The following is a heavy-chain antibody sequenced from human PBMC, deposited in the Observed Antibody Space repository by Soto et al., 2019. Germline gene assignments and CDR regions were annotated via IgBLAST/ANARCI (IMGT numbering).Heavy chain of an antibody. J-gene: IGHJ6*01. V-gene: IGHV3-23*01. Sequence: EVQLLESGGGLVQPGGSLRLSCAASGFTFNNYAMTWVRQAPGKGLEWVSTISGSDGSTYYADSVKGRFTISRDNSKNALYLQMSSLRAEDTALYYCVKDWTGDTCPCMDVWGQGTTVTVSS. CDR1: GFTFNNYA. CDR3: VKDWTGDTCPCMDV. CDR2: ISGSDGST. D-gene: IGHD2-8*02.